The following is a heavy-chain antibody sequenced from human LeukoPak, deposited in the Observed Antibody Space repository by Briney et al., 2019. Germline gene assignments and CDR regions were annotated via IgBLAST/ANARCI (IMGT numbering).Heavy chain of an antibody. D-gene: IGHD3-22*01. CDR1: GFPFSSYA. V-gene: IGHV3-23*01. J-gene: IGHJ2*01. CDR3: AKIRFYYDSSFDYWYFDL. Sequence: GGSLRLSCAASGFPFSSYAMGWVRQAPRKGLEWVSGITASSGGTYYADSVKGRFTISRDNFKNTLYLQINRLRAEDTAIYFCAKIRFYYDSSFDYWYFDLWGRGTLVTVSS. CDR2: ITASSGGT.